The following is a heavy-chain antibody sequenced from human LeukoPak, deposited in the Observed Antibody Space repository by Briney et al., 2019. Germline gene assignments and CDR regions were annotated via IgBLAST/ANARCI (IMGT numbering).Heavy chain of an antibody. D-gene: IGHD3-9*01. V-gene: IGHV3-66*01. CDR2: IYSGGST. Sequence: GGSLRLFCAVSGHTVSTYYMSWVRQVPGKGLEWVSVIYSGGSTYYADSVKGRFTISRDNSKNTLYLQMNSLRAEDTAVYYCVAYYDILTGYKYWGQGTLVTVSS. CDR3: VAYYDILTGYKY. CDR1: GHTVSTYY. J-gene: IGHJ4*02.